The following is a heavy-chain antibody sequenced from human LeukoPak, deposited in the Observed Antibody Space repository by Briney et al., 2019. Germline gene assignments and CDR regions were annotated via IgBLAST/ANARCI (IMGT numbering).Heavy chain of an antibody. CDR2: IYYSGST. Sequence: PSETLSLTCTVSGGPISSGGYYWSWIRQHPGKGLEWIGYIYYSGSTYYNPSLKSRVTISVDTSKNQFSLKLSSVTAADTAVYYCARIDQYYFDYWGQGTLVTVSS. CDR3: ARIDQYYFDY. J-gene: IGHJ4*02. CDR1: GGPISSGGYY. V-gene: IGHV4-31*03.